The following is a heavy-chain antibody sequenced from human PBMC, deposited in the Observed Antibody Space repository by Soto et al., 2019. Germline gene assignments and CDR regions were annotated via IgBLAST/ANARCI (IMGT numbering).Heavy chain of an antibody. CDR3: AREETSLSGYPTPDYYYYYMDV. D-gene: IGHD3-3*01. CDR1: GFTVSSNY. Sequence: EVQLVESGGGLVQPGGSLRLSCAASGFTVSSNYMSWVRQAPGKGLEWVSVIYSGGSTYYADSVKGRFTISRDNSKNTLYLQMNSLRAEDTAVYYCAREETSLSGYPTPDYYYYYMDVWGKGTTVTVSS. J-gene: IGHJ6*03. V-gene: IGHV3-66*01. CDR2: IYSGGST.